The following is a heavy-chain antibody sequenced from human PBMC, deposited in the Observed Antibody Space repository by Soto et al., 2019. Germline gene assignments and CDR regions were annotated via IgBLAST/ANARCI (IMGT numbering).Heavy chain of an antibody. CDR3: ANALNSSPFH. J-gene: IGHJ1*01. D-gene: IGHD4-4*01. Sequence: QVQLVESGGGMVQPGTSLRLSCSASGFTFSTYAMHWIRQAPGKGLEWVALMSYGGGNKYYAESVRGRFIISRDNSKSTLYLQLNSLRPEDTAVYYCANALNSSPFHWGQGTLVTVSS. V-gene: IGHV3-30*18. CDR2: MSYGGGNK. CDR1: GFTFSTYA.